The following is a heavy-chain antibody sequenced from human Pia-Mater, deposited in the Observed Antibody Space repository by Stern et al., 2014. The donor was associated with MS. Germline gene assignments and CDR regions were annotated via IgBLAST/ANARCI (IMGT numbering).Heavy chain of an antibody. CDR1: GGSFSSYP. CDR2: IIPVFDMT. Sequence: DQLVESGAEVRKSGSSVKVSCKASGGSFSSYPITWVRQAPGRGLEWMGGIIPVFDMTNYAQKFQGRVTITADKATTTAYMELSSLRSDDTAVYYCARSPRTFGGVAYTFDIWGQGTMVTVSS. D-gene: IGHD3-16*01. CDR3: ARSPRTFGGVAYTFDI. J-gene: IGHJ3*02. V-gene: IGHV1-69*17.